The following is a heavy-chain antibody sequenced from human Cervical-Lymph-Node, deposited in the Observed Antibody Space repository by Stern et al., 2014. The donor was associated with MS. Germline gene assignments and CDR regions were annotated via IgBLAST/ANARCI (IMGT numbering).Heavy chain of an antibody. CDR1: GFTFSGTW. J-gene: IGHJ4*02. V-gene: IGHV3-15*01. Sequence: QLVQSGGGLVKPGGSLRLSCAASGFTFSGTWMNWVRQAPGKGLEWVGRIKTTTEGGTTDYAAPVKGRFTISRDDSKNTLYLQMNSLKSEDTGIYYCTTVLSWGQGTLVTVSS. CDR2: IKTTTEGGTT. CDR3: TTVLS.